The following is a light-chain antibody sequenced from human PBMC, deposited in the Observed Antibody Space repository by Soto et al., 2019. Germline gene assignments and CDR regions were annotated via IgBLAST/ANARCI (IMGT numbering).Light chain of an antibody. CDR3: QHFSFSWT. CDR1: QTVSSSF. V-gene: IGKV3-20*01. J-gene: IGKJ3*01. Sequence: EIALTQSPGTLSLSAGGRATLACRASQTVSSSFLAWYQQKPLPAPLLLFCSSSSGATVIPDMFGGSSSRTYFTLTISLLAPDFSAFYCCQHFSFSWTFGPGTKVDI. CDR2: SSS.